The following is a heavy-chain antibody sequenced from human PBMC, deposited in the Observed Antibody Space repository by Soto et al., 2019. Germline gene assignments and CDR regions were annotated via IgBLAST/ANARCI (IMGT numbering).Heavy chain of an antibody. Sequence: SETLSLTCAVYGGSFSGYYWSWIRQPPGKWLEWIGEINHSGSTNYNPSLKSRVTISVDTSKNQFSLKLSSVTAADTAVYYCASEYSSSSRYYYYGMDVWGQGXTVTVSS. J-gene: IGHJ6*02. V-gene: IGHV4-34*01. CDR3: ASEYSSSSRYYYYGMDV. D-gene: IGHD6-6*01. CDR2: INHSGST. CDR1: GGSFSGYY.